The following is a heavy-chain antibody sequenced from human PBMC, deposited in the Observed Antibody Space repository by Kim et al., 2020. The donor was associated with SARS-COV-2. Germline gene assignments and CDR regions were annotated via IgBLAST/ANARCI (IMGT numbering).Heavy chain of an antibody. Sequence: SVKVSCKASGGTFSSYAISWVRQAPGQGLEWMGGIIPIFGTANYAQKFQGRVTITADESTSTAYMELSSLRSEDTAVYYCARDMSGLASGYDWGGDYYYYGMDVWGQGTTVTVSS. CDR1: GGTFSSYA. V-gene: IGHV1-69*13. CDR2: IIPIFGTA. D-gene: IGHD5-12*01. CDR3: ARDMSGLASGYDWGGDYYYYGMDV. J-gene: IGHJ6*02.